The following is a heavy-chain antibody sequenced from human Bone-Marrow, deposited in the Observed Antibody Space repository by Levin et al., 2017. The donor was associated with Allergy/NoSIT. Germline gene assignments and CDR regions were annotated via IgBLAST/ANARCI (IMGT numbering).Heavy chain of an antibody. J-gene: IGHJ4*02. D-gene: IGHD3-3*01. CDR2: ISSSSTTI. V-gene: IGHV3-48*02. Sequence: GESLKISCAASGFTFSGYSMNWVRQAPGKGLEWVSYISSSSTTIYYADSVKGRFTISRDNAKNSLFLQMNSLRDEDTAVYYCARGSLGGRSGSDYWGQGTLVTVSS. CDR3: ARGSLGGRSGSDY. CDR1: GFTFSGYS.